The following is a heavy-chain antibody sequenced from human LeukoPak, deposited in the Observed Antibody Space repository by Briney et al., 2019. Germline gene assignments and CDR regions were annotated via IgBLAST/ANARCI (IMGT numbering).Heavy chain of an antibody. Sequence: PGGSLRLSCAASGFTFSSNAMSWVRQAPGKGLEWVSAISDTGGTTYYADSVKGRFTISRDNAKNSLYLQINSLRDEDTAVYYCVRDIAVAGCAYDIWGQGTMVTVSS. CDR2: ISDTGGTT. J-gene: IGHJ3*02. V-gene: IGHV3-23*01. CDR1: GFTFSSNA. D-gene: IGHD6-19*01. CDR3: VRDIAVAGCAYDI.